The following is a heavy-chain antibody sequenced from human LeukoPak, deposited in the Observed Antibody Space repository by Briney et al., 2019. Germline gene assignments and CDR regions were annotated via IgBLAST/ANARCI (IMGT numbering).Heavy chain of an antibody. D-gene: IGHD1-26*01. Sequence: SETLSFTCAVSVGSISSSNWWSWVRQPPGKGLDWIGEIYHSESTNYNPSLKSRVTISVDKSKNQFSLNLSSVTSADTAVYYCARGYSGRYQPWGQGTLVPVSS. V-gene: IGHV4-4*02. CDR2: IYHSEST. CDR3: ARGYSGRYQP. CDR1: VGSISSSNW. J-gene: IGHJ5*02.